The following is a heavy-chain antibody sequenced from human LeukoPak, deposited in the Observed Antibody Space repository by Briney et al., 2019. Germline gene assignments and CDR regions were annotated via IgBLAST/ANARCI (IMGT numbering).Heavy chain of an antibody. J-gene: IGHJ5*02. CDR3: ARHVEAWDWFDP. V-gene: IGHV5-51*01. Sequence: GESLKISCKGSGYSFTSYWIGWLRQMPGKGLEWLGIIHPGDSDTRYSPSFQGQVTISADKSISTAYLQWSSLKASDTAMYYCARHVEAWDWFDPWGQGTLVTVSS. CDR1: GYSFTSYW. CDR2: IHPGDSDT. D-gene: IGHD7-27*01.